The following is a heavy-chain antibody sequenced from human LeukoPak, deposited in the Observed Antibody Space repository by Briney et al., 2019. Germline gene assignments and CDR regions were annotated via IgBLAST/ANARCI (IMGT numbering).Heavy chain of an antibody. CDR1: GLTFSSYA. D-gene: IGHD3-10*01. CDR2: ISGSGGST. Sequence: PGGSLRLSCAASGLTFSSYAMSWVRQAPGKGLEWVSAISGSGGSTYYADSVKGRFTISRDNSKNTLYLQMNSLRAEDTAVYYCAKDGSRFGELLRNWFDPWGQGTLVTVSS. CDR3: AKDGSRFGELLRNWFDP. V-gene: IGHV3-23*01. J-gene: IGHJ5*02.